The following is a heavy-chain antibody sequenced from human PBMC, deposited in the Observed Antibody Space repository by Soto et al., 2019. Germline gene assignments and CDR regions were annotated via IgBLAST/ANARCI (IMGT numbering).Heavy chain of an antibody. CDR1: GYTLTELS. J-gene: IGHJ3*02. V-gene: IGHV1-24*01. D-gene: IGHD2-21*01. CDR3: ATDLRGAYCGGDCYTGAFDI. Sequence: ASVKVSCKVSGYTLTELSMHWVRQAPGKGLEWMGGFDPEDGETIYAQKFQGRVTMTEDTSTDTAYMELSSLRSEDTAVYYCATDLRGAYCGGDCYTGAFDIWGQGTMVTVSS. CDR2: FDPEDGET.